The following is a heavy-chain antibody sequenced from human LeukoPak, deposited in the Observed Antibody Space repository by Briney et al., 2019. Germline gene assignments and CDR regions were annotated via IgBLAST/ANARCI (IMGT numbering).Heavy chain of an antibody. CDR2: IYNSGST. CDR1: GGSISSYY. D-gene: IGHD6-13*01. V-gene: IGHV4-59*01. Sequence: PSETLSLTCTVSGGSISSYYWSWIRQPPGKGLEWIGHIYNSGSTNYNPSLKSRVTISVDTSKNQFSLKLSSVTAADTAVYYCARLYSSSLGRVFDYWGQGTLVTVSS. CDR3: ARLYSSSLGRVFDY. J-gene: IGHJ4*02.